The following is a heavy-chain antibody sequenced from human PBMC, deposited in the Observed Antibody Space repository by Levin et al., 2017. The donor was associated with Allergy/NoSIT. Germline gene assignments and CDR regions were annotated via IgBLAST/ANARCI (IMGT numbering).Heavy chain of an antibody. CDR3: ARRQAADDY. CDR1: GVTVSSDW. CDR2: IKQDGSEK. V-gene: IGHV3-7*01. J-gene: IGHJ4*02. D-gene: IGHD6-13*01. Sequence: GESLKISCXASGVTVSSDWRRWVRQAPGKGLEWVANIKQDGSEKYYVDSVKGRFTISRDNAKNSLYLQMNSLRAEDTAVYYCARRQAADDYWGQGTLVTVSS.